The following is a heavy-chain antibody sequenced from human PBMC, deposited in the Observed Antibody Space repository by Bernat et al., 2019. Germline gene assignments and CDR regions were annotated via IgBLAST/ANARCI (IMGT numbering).Heavy chain of an antibody. CDR1: GFTFSSYG. D-gene: IGHD1-26*01. CDR2: ISYDGSNK. V-gene: IGHV3-30*18. CDR3: AKHASPVGATLSHYFDY. J-gene: IGHJ4*02. Sequence: QVQLVESGGGVVQPGRSLRLSCAASGFTFSSYGMHWVRQAPGKGLEWVAVISYDGSNKYYADSVKGRFTISRDNSKNTLYLQMNSLRAEDTAVYYCAKHASPVGATLSHYFDYWGQGTLVTVSS.